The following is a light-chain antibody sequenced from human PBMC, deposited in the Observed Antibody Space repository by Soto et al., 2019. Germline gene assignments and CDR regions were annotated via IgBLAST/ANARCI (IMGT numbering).Light chain of an antibody. V-gene: IGKV3-20*01. CDR3: QQYGSSQGIT. CDR1: QSVSSSY. J-gene: IGKJ5*01. CDR2: GAS. Sequence: EFLLTQSPGTLSLSPGERGTLYCRASQSVSSSYLAWYQQKPGQATRLIIYGASSRATGIPDRFSGSGSGTEFTLTLSRLEPEDFAVYYCQQYGSSQGITFGQGTRLEIK.